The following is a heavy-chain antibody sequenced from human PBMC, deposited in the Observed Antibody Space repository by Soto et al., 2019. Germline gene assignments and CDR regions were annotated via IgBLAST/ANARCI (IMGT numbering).Heavy chain of an antibody. V-gene: IGHV3-48*03. CDR2: ITGSGGVT. CDR3: AKVAPFILGSPF. Sequence: EVKLVESGGALVQPGGSLRLSCTASGFDFSGSEMNWFRQAAGKGLEWVAYITGSGGVTFHADSVKGRFSISRDNAKNSLFLAMSDLTAADTGVYYCAKVAPFILGSPFWGQGTLVTVAS. J-gene: IGHJ4*02. CDR1: GFDFSGSE. D-gene: IGHD2-21*01.